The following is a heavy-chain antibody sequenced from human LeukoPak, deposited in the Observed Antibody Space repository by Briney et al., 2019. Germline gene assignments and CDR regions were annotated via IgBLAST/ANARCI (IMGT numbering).Heavy chain of an antibody. CDR1: GFTFSSYA. V-gene: IGHV3-23*01. Sequence: GGSLRLSCAASGFTFSSYAMSWVRQAPGKGLEWVSAISGSGGSTYYADSVKGQFTISRDNSKNTLYLQMNSLRAEDTAVYYCAKSTSGYSYYFDYWGQGTLVTVSS. J-gene: IGHJ4*02. CDR3: AKSTSGYSYYFDY. CDR2: ISGSGGST. D-gene: IGHD5-12*01.